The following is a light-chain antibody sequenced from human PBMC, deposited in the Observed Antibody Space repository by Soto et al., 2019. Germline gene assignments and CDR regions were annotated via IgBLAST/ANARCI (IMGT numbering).Light chain of an antibody. J-gene: IGLJ2*01. Sequence: QSALTQPASVSGSPGQSITISCTGTSSDVAGYNYVSWYQQHPGKAPKLMIYDVSNRPSGVSNRFSGSKSGNTASLTISGLQAEDEADYYCRSYTSSSTLFGGGTKVTVL. CDR1: SSDVAGYNY. CDR2: DVS. CDR3: RSYTSSSTL. V-gene: IGLV2-14*01.